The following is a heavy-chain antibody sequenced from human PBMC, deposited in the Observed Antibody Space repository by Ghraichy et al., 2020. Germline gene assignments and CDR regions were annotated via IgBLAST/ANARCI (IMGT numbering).Heavy chain of an antibody. D-gene: IGHD3-22*01. CDR3: ARDPYYYDSSGYSPD. V-gene: IGHV1-2*02. J-gene: IGHJ4*02. Sequence: ASVKVSCKASGYTFTGYYMHWVRQAPGQGLEWMGWINPNSGGTNYAQKFQGRVTMTRDTSISTAYMELSRLRSDDTAVYYCARDPYYYDSSGYSPDWGQGTLVTVSS. CDR2: INPNSGGT. CDR1: GYTFTGYY.